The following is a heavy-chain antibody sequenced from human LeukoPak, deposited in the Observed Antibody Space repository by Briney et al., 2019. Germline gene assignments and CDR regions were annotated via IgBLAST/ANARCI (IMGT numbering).Heavy chain of an antibody. CDR2: IISSGGST. Sequence: PGGSLRLSCAASGFPFSSYAMSWVRQAPGKGLEWVSSIISSGGSTYYADSVGGRFTISRDNSKNTVYLQMSTLRAEDTAVYYCAKGAGGSYGLYYFDYWGQGTLVTVSS. V-gene: IGHV3-23*01. J-gene: IGHJ4*02. CDR3: AKGAGGSYGLYYFDY. D-gene: IGHD3-10*01. CDR1: GFPFSSYA.